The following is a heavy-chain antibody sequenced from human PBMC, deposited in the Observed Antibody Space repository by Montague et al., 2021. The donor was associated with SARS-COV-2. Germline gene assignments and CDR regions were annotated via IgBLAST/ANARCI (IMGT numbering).Heavy chain of an antibody. V-gene: IGHV3-30*18. D-gene: IGHD3-3*01. Sequence: SLRLSCAASGFTFSSYGMHWVRQAPGKGLEWVAVIPYDGSNKYYADSVKGRFTISRDNSKNTLYLQMNSLRAEDTAVYYCAKDLTIFGVVIKTNYYYYYGMDVWGQGTTVTVSS. J-gene: IGHJ6*02. CDR3: AKDLTIFGVVIKTNYYYYYGMDV. CDR1: GFTFSSYG. CDR2: IPYDGSNK.